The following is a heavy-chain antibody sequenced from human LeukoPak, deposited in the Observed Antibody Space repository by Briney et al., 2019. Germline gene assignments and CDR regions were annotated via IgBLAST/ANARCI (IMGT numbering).Heavy chain of an antibody. CDR3: AREESGIVDY. CDR2: ISYDGSNK. CDR1: GFTFSSYA. D-gene: IGHD2-15*01. V-gene: IGHV3-30-3*01. Sequence: PGGSLRLSCAASGFTFSSYAMHWVRQAPGKGLEWVAVISYDGSNKYYADSVKGRFTISRDNSKNTLYLQMNSLRAEDTAVYYFAREESGIVDYWSQGTLVTVSS. J-gene: IGHJ4*02.